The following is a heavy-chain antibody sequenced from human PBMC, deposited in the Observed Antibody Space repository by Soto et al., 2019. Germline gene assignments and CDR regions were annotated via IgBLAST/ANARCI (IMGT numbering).Heavy chain of an antibody. CDR2: MNPNSGNT. Sequence: QVQLVQSGAEVKKPGASVKVSCKASGYTFTSYDINWVRQATGQGLEWMGWMNPNSGNTGYAQKFQGRVTMTRNTSISTAYMELSSLRSEDTAVYYCASYTAMALRYGMDVWGQGTTVTVSS. CDR1: GYTFTSYD. CDR3: ASYTAMALRYGMDV. D-gene: IGHD5-18*01. V-gene: IGHV1-8*01. J-gene: IGHJ6*02.